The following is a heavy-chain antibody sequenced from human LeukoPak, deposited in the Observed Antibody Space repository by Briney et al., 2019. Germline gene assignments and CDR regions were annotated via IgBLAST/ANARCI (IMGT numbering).Heavy chain of an antibody. J-gene: IGHJ4*02. Sequence: PSETLSLTCSVSGGSISSSIYYWGWIRQPPGKGLEWIGSIYYSGSTYYNPSLKSRVTISVDTSKNQFSLKLRSVTAADTAVYCCARHTQGSSSASFDYWGQGTLVTVSS. CDR1: GGSISSSIYY. CDR2: IYYSGST. V-gene: IGHV4-39*01. D-gene: IGHD2-2*01. CDR3: ARHTQGSSSASFDY.